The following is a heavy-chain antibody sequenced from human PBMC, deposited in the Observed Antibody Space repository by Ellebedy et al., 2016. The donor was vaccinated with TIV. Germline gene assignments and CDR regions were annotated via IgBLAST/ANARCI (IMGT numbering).Heavy chain of an antibody. J-gene: IGHJ4*02. CDR1: GFTFSSYA. D-gene: IGHD2/OR15-2a*01. V-gene: IGHV3-30-3*01. Sequence: GESLKISCAASGFTFSSYAMHWVRQAPGKGLEWVAVISYDGSNKYYADSVKGRFTISRDNSKNTLYLQMNSLRAEDTAVYYCARDGLSPLWTIDYWGLGTLVTVSS. CDR2: ISYDGSNK. CDR3: ARDGLSPLWTIDY.